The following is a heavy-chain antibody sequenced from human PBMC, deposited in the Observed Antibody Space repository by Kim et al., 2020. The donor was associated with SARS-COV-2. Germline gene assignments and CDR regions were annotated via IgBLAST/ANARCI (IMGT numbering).Heavy chain of an antibody. J-gene: IGHJ4*02. CDR3: ARGLRGAGTKALEY. Sequence: YPSSLKSRVAISGDASKNQFSLKLSSVTAADTAVYHCARGLRGAGTKALEYWGQGTLVIVSS. V-gene: IGHV4-39*01. D-gene: IGHD6-13*01.